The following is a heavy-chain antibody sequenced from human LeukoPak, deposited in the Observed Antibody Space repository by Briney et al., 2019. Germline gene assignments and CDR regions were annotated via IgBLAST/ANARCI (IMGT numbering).Heavy chain of an antibody. CDR1: GGSISSGSYY. J-gene: IGHJ3*02. Sequence: SQTLSLTCTVSGGSISSGSYYWSWIRQPAGKGLEWIGRIYTSGSTNYNPSLKSRVTISVDTSKNQFSLKLSSVTAADTAVYYCASTTEYEADAFDIWGQGTMVTVSS. V-gene: IGHV4-61*02. CDR2: IYTSGST. D-gene: IGHD1-1*01. CDR3: ASTTEYEADAFDI.